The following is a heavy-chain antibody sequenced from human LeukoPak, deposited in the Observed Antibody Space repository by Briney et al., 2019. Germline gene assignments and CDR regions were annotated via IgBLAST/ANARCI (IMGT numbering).Heavy chain of an antibody. Sequence: PGGSLRLSCAASGFTLSTFAMIWVRQPPGKGLEWVSSIFQGGGEIHYADSVRGRFTISRDNSKSTLFLQMNSLRVEDTAIYYCATYRQVLLPFESWGQGTLVTVSS. D-gene: IGHD5-18*01. CDR3: ATYRQVLLPFES. CDR1: GFTLSTFA. V-gene: IGHV3-23*01. J-gene: IGHJ4*02. CDR2: IFQGGGEI.